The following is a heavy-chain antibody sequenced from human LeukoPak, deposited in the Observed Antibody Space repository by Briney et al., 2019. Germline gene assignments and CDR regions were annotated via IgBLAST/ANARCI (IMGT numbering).Heavy chain of an antibody. CDR1: GGSFSGYY. J-gene: IGHJ4*02. V-gene: IGHV4-34*01. CDR2: INHSGST. D-gene: IGHD6-19*01. CDR3: ARREAVAVALYYFDY. Sequence: SETPSLTCAVYGGSFSGYYWSWIRQPPGKGLEWIGEINHSGSTNYNPSLKSRVTISVDTSKNQFSPKLSSVTAADTAVYYCARREAVAVALYYFDYWGQGTLVTVSS.